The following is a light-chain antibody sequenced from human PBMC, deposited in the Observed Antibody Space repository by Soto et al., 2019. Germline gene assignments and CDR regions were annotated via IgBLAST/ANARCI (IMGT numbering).Light chain of an antibody. J-gene: IGLJ3*02. CDR2: STN. Sequence: QPVLTQPPSASGTPGQRLTISCSGSTSNIGRNTVNWYQQLPGTAPKLLIYSTNRRPSGVPDRFSGSKSGTSASLAISGLQSEDEADYYCATWDDSLDGHWVFGGGTKVTVL. CDR3: ATWDDSLDGHWV. CDR1: TSNIGRNT. V-gene: IGLV1-44*01.